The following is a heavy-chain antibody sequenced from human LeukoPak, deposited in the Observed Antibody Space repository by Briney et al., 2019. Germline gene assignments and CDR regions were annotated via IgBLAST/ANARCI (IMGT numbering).Heavy chain of an antibody. D-gene: IGHD3-9*01. Sequence: GASVKVSCKASGGTFSSYAISWVRQAPGQGLEWMGGIISIFGTANYAQKFQGRVTITSDESTSTAYMELSSLRSEDTAVYYCASGFPDFDWLFPFDYWGQGTLVTVSS. CDR3: ASGFPDFDWLFPFDY. J-gene: IGHJ4*02. CDR1: GGTFSSYA. V-gene: IGHV1-69*13. CDR2: IISIFGTA.